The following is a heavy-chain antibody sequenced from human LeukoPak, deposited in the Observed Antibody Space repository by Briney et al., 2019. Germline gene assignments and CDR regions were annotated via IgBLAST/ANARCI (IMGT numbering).Heavy chain of an antibody. V-gene: IGHV4-59*11. Sequence: PSETLSLTCAVSGDSIRGHPWSWIRQPPGKGLDYIGFIDYNGYTNYNPSLKSRVTISADTSKNQLSLNLNSVTSADAAVYYCARLAKCDGDCYSFHFWGQGILVAVSS. CDR3: ARLAKCDGDCYSFHF. D-gene: IGHD2-21*02. CDR2: IDYNGYT. CDR1: GDSIRGHP. J-gene: IGHJ4*02.